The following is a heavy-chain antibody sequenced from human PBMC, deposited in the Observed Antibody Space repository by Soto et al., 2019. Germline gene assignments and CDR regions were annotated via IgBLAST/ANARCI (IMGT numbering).Heavy chain of an antibody. D-gene: IGHD3-3*01. J-gene: IGHJ6*01. CDR3: ARDGPPPTTGVGPSYTLDV. CDR2: INPSGGRI. Sequence: QMQLVQSGAEVKKPGASVKVSCKASGYTFTSYQMHWVRQAPGQGLEWMGIINPSGGRITYAPRFQGRVMMTRDTSTNTVYMELRSLRSEDTAVYYCARDGPPPTTGVGPSYTLDVWGQGTTVTVSA. V-gene: IGHV1-46*01. CDR1: GYTFTSYQ.